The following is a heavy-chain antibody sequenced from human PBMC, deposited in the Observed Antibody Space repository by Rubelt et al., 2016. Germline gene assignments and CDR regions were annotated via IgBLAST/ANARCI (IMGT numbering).Heavy chain of an antibody. D-gene: IGHD1-26*01. CDR3: ANRGFVGATPGRYFDC. V-gene: IGHV3-23*01. CDR2: FSATTGGT. Sequence: EVRLLESGGGLVQPGGSLRLSCAASGFTFSNYAMSWVRQAPGKGLEWVSTFSATTGGTYYADSVTGRFTSSRDNCKNALYLQMNSLEAEDTAVYYCANRGFVGATPGRYFDCWGQGTLVTVSS. CDR1: GFTFSNYA. J-gene: IGHJ4*02.